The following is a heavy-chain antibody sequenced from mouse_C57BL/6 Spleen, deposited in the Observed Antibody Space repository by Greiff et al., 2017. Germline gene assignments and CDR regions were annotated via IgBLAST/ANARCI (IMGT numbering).Heavy chain of an antibody. CDR2: IYPGSGNT. D-gene: IGHD2-4*01. Sequence: QVQLKESGAELVRPGASVKLSCKASGYTFTDYYINWVKQRPGQGLEWIARIYPGSGNTYYNEKFKGKATLTAEKSSSTAYMQLSSLTSEDSAVYFCARSAYDYPAWFAYWGQGTLVTVSA. CDR1: GYTFTDYY. J-gene: IGHJ3*01. CDR3: ARSAYDYPAWFAY. V-gene: IGHV1-76*01.